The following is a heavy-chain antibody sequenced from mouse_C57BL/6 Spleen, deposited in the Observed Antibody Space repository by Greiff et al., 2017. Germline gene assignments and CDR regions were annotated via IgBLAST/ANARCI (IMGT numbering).Heavy chain of an antibody. CDR2: IDPSDSYT. D-gene: IGHD2-5*01. CDR1: GYTFTSYW. J-gene: IGHJ2*01. V-gene: IGHV1-59*01. CDR3: AREGRENSNPYYFDY. Sequence: QVQLQQPGAELVRPGTSVKLSCKASGYTFTSYWMHWVKQRPGQGLEWIGVIDPSDSYTNYNQKFKGKATLTVDTSSSTAYMQLSSLTSEDSAVYYCAREGRENSNPYYFDYWGQGTTLTVSS.